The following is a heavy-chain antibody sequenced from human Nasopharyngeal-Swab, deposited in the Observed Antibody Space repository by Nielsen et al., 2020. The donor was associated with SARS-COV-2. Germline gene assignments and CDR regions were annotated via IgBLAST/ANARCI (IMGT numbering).Heavy chain of an antibody. CDR1: GGSISSSSYY. Sequence: SETLSLTCTVSGGSISSSSYYWGWIRQPPGKGLEWIGSIYYSGSTYYNPSLKSRVTISVDTSKNQFSLKLSSVTAADTAVYYWASRGGGYFDWYDLDYWGQGTLVTVSS. V-gene: IGHV4-39*07. CDR3: ASRGGGYFDWYDLDY. D-gene: IGHD3-9*01. CDR2: IYYSGST. J-gene: IGHJ4*02.